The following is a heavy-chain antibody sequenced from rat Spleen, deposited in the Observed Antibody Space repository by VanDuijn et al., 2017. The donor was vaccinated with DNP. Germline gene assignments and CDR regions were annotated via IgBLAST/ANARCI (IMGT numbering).Heavy chain of an antibody. V-gene: IGHV5S23*01. CDR2: ISSSAGST. Sequence: EVQLVESGGGLVQPGRSLKLSCAASGFTFSYYGMAWVRQAPKKGLEWVTSISSSAGSTSYRDSVKDRFTVSRDNAESTLFLQMDSLRSEDTATYYCARGRWELDYWGQGVMVTVSA. J-gene: IGHJ2*01. CDR1: GFTFSYYG. CDR3: ARGRWELDY. D-gene: IGHD5-1*01.